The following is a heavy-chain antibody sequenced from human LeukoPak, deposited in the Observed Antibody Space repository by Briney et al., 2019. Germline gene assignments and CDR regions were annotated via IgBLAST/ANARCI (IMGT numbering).Heavy chain of an antibody. D-gene: IGHD4-17*01. CDR1: GDSVSNNRAA. J-gene: IGHJ6*02. Sequence: SQTLSLTCAISGDSVSNNRAAWNGLRQSPSRGLEWLGRTYYRSKWYNDYAVSVKSRITINPDTSKNQFSLQLNSVTPEDTAMYYCARELYPPTVTTYYGMEVWGQGTTVTVSS. CDR2: TYYRSKWYN. V-gene: IGHV6-1*01. CDR3: ARELYPPTVTTYYGMEV.